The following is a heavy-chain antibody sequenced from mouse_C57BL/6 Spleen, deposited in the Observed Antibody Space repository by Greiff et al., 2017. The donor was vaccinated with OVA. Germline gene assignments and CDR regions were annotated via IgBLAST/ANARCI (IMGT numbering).Heavy chain of an antibody. V-gene: IGHV7-3*01. Sequence: EVKLVESGGGLVQPGGSLSLSCAASGFTFTDYYMSWVRQPPGKALEWLGFIRNKANGYTTEYSASVKGRFTISRDNSQSILYLQMNALRAEDSATYYCERIPSHYYGSSYGAMDYWGQGTSVTVSS. CDR3: ERIPSHYYGSSYGAMDY. CDR1: GFTFTDYY. D-gene: IGHD1-1*01. CDR2: IRNKANGYTT. J-gene: IGHJ4*01.